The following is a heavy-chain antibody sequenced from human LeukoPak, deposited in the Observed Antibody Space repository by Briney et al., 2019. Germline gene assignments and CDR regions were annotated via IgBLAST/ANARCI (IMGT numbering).Heavy chain of an antibody. CDR3: ARGSTARRHWFDP. Sequence: SATLSLNCAVYGGSFSGYYWSWIRPPPGKGLEWIGEINHSGSTNYTPSLKSRVTISVDTSKNPFSLKLSPVTAADTAVYYCARGSTARRHWFDPWGQETLVTVSS. J-gene: IGHJ5*02. V-gene: IGHV4-34*01. CDR2: INHSGST. D-gene: IGHD5-18*01. CDR1: GGSFSGYY.